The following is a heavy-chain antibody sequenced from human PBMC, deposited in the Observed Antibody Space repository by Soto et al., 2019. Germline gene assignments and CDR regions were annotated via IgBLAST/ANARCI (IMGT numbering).Heavy chain of an antibody. D-gene: IGHD1-7*01. Sequence: SVKVSGKASGGTFSSYAISWVRQAPGQGLEWMGGFIPIFGTANYAQKFQGRVTITADESTSTAYMELSSLRSEDTAVYYCARGITGTTLNWFDPWGQGTLVTVSS. CDR2: FIPIFGTA. CDR1: GGTFSSYA. V-gene: IGHV1-69*13. CDR3: ARGITGTTLNWFDP. J-gene: IGHJ5*02.